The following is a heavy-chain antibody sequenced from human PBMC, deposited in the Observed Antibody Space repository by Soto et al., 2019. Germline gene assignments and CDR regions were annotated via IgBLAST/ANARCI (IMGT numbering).Heavy chain of an antibody. D-gene: IGHD2-15*01. V-gene: IGHV3-48*01. Sequence: EVQLVESGGGLVQPGGSLRLSCAASGFTFSSYSMNWVRQAPGKGLEWVSYISSSSSTIYYADSVKGRFTISRDNAKNSLYLQMNSLRAEDTAVYYCARDRDIVVVVAAETPNWFVPWGQGTLVTVSS. CDR3: ARDRDIVVVVAAETPNWFVP. CDR1: GFTFSSYS. J-gene: IGHJ5*02. CDR2: ISSSSSTI.